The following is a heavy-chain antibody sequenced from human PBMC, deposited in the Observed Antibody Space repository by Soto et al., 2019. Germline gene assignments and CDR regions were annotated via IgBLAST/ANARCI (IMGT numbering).Heavy chain of an antibody. CDR2: IYYSGST. CDR1: GGSISSSSYY. V-gene: IGHV4-61*05. CDR3: ARVNRGWLPPSAWFDP. J-gene: IGHJ5*02. D-gene: IGHD3-22*01. Sequence: PSETLSLTCTVSGGSISSSSYYWGWIRQPPGKGLEWIGYIYYSGSTNYNPSLKSRVTISVDTSKNQFSLKLSSVTAADTAVYYCARVNRGWLPPSAWFDPWGQGTQVTVSS.